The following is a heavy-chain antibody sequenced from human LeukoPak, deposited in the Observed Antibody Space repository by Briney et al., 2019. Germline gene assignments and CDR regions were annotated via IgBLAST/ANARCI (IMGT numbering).Heavy chain of an antibody. J-gene: IGHJ4*02. Sequence: SETLSLTCTVSGGSISAISGGPYYWGWIRQPPGKGLEWIGSGHYSANTYNPSLKSRVTISVDTSKNQFSLRLSSVTAADTAVYYCARHGIDVLLKDYYFDYWGQGTRVTVSS. CDR2: GHYSANT. CDR3: ARHGIDVLLKDYYFDY. CDR1: GGSISAISGGPYY. D-gene: IGHD3-16*01. V-gene: IGHV4-39*01.